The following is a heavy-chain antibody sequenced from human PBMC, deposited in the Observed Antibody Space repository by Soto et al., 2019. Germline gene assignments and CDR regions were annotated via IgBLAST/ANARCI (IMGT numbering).Heavy chain of an antibody. Sequence: EVQLVESGGGLVQPGGSLRLSCAASGFTVSSNYMSWVRQAPGKGLEWVSVIYSGGSTYYADSVKGRFTISGDNSKNTLYLQMNSLRAEDTAVYYCARDAIENYYYYYGMDVWGQGTTVTVSS. V-gene: IGHV3-66*01. J-gene: IGHJ6*02. CDR3: ARDAIENYYYYYGMDV. D-gene: IGHD3-22*01. CDR1: GFTVSSNY. CDR2: IYSGGST.